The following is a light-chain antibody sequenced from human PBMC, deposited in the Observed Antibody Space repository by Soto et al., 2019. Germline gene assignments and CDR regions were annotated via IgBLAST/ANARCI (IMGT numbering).Light chain of an antibody. Sequence: EIVLTQSPATLSSFPCDRVTLSCRASQYINTRLAWYQHRPGQAPRLLIYQTSIRDAGIPARFSASGSGTDFTLTISRLEPEDFAVYYCQQRSNWPPTFGQGTRLEIK. V-gene: IGKV3-11*01. J-gene: IGKJ5*01. CDR2: QTS. CDR3: QQRSNWPPT. CDR1: QYINTR.